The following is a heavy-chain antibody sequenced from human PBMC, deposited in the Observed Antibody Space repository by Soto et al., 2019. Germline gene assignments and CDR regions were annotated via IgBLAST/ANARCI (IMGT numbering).Heavy chain of an antibody. D-gene: IGHD7-27*01. Sequence: QVQLVESGGGVVQPGRSLRLSCAASGFTFSSYAMHWVRQAPGKGLEWVAVISYDGSNKYYADSVKGRFTISRDNSKNTLYLHMNSLRAEDTAVYYWASEGGTGHFDYWGQGTLVTVSS. V-gene: IGHV3-30-3*01. J-gene: IGHJ4*02. CDR3: ASEGGTGHFDY. CDR1: GFTFSSYA. CDR2: ISYDGSNK.